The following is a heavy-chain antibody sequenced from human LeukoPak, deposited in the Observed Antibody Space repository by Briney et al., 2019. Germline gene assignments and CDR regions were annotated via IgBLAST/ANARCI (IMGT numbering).Heavy chain of an antibody. CDR1: GFTVSSNY. Sequence: PGGSLRLSCAASGFTVSSNYMSWVRQAPGKGLDWVSTIYSSGDTFYSDSVKGRFTISRDNSKKARYLQMNSLRAEDTAVYYCARPPYSSSWDPGWFDPWGQGTLITVSS. V-gene: IGHV3-66*01. D-gene: IGHD6-13*01. CDR2: IYSSGDT. CDR3: ARPPYSSSWDPGWFDP. J-gene: IGHJ5*02.